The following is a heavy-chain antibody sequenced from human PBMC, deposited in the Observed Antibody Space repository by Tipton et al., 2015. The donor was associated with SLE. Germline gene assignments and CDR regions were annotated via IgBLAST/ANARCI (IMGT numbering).Heavy chain of an antibody. J-gene: IGHJ3*02. D-gene: IGHD5-24*01. CDR2: IYYSGST. CDR3: ASKDGYNSPVAFDI. V-gene: IGHV4-31*03. Sequence: TLSLTCTVSGGSISSGGYYWSWIRQHPGKGLEWIGYIYYSGSTYYNPSLTSRVTISVDTSKNQFSLKLSSVTAADTAVYYCASKDGYNSPVAFDIWGQGAMVTVSS. CDR1: GGSISSGGYY.